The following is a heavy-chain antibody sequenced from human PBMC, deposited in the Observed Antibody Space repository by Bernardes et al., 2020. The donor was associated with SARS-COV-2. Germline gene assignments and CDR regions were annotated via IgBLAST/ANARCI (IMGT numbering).Heavy chain of an antibody. CDR2: ITSDGSAT. V-gene: IGHV3-74*01. D-gene: IGHD6-13*01. J-gene: IGHJ3*01. Sequence: GGSLRLSCAASGFTFSNYWMHWVRQAPGKGLVWVSRITSDGSATSYADSLEGRFTISRDNAKNTLYLELTSLRAEDTAMYYCARDAGIAAAADDSFDFWGQGTMVTVSS. CDR3: ARDAGIAAAADDSFDF. CDR1: GFTFSNYW.